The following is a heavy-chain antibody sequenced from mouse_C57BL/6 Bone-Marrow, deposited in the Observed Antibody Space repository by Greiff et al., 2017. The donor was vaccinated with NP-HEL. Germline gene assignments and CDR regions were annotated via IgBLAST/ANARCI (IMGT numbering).Heavy chain of an antibody. CDR2: ISNGGGST. D-gene: IGHD2-3*01. CDR3: ARHYDGYYVWWFAY. J-gene: IGHJ3*01. V-gene: IGHV5-12*01. Sequence: EVQGVESGGGLVQPGGSLKLSCAASGFTFSDYYMYWVRQTPEKRLEWVAYISNGGGSTYYPDTVKGRFTISRDNAKNTLYLQMSRLKSEDTAMYYCARHYDGYYVWWFAYWGQGTLVTVSA. CDR1: GFTFSDYY.